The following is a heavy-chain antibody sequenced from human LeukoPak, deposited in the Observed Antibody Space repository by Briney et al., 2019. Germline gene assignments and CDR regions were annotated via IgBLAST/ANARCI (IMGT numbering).Heavy chain of an antibody. D-gene: IGHD3-10*01. CDR2: INPNSGGT. V-gene: IGHV1-2*02. CDR3: ARDRRSYYGSGQTNYHYYYGMDV. J-gene: IGHJ6*02. Sequence: ASVKVSCKAPGYTFSGYYMHWVRQAPGQGLEWMGWINPNSGGTNYAQTFQGRVTMTRDTSISTAYMELSRLRSDDTAVYYCARDRRSYYGSGQTNYHYYYGMDVWGQGTTVTVSS. CDR1: GYTFSGYY.